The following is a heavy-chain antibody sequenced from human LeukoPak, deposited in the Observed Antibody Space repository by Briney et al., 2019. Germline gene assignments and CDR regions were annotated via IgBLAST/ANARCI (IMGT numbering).Heavy chain of an antibody. J-gene: IGHJ4*02. V-gene: IGHV3-30*18. D-gene: IGHD1-26*01. CDR2: ISYDGGNK. Sequence: GGSLRLSCAASGFTFSSYVMHWVRQAPGKGLEWVAFISYDGGNKYYADSVKGRFTISRENSKNTLYLQMNSMRTEDTAVYYCAKDLGYSGSYIDCWGQGTLVTVSS. CDR3: AKDLGYSGSYIDC. CDR1: GFTFSSYV.